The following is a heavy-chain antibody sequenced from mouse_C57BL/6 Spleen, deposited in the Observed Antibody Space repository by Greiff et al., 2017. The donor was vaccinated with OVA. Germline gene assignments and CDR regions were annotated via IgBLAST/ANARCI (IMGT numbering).Heavy chain of an antibody. CDR1: GFTFSDYG. D-gene: IGHD2-4*01. Sequence: EVKLVESGGGLVKPGGSLKLSCAASGFTFSDYGMHWVRQAPEKGLEGVAYISSGSSTIYYADTVKGRFTISRDNAKNTLFLQMTSLRSEDTAMYYCARQSLYDYDGGDYAMDYWGQGTSVTVSS. J-gene: IGHJ4*01. V-gene: IGHV5-17*01. CDR3: ARQSLYDYDGGDYAMDY. CDR2: ISSGSSTI.